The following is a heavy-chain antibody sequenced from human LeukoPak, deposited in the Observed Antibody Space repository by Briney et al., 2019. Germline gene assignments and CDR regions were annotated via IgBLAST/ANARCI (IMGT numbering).Heavy chain of an antibody. CDR3: ARDLKRGYSSGRYSWGTGSSNDY. J-gene: IGHJ4*02. V-gene: IGHV1-2*02. Sequence: ASVKVSCKASGYTFTGYYMHWVRQAPRQGLEWMGWINPNSGGTNYAQKFQGRVTMTRDTSISTAYMELSSLRSDDTAVYYCARDLKRGYSSGRYSWGTGSSNDYWGQGTLVTVSS. D-gene: IGHD6-19*01. CDR1: GYTFTGYY. CDR2: INPNSGGT.